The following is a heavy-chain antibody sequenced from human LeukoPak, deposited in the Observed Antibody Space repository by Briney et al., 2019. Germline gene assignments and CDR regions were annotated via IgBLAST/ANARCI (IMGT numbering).Heavy chain of an antibody. Sequence: ASVKVSCKASGYTFTGYYMHWVRQAPGQGLEWMAWINPSSGDTNFAQKFQGWVTMTRDTSISTVYMELSRLRSDDTAVFFCARGYYDSSDFEYFQHWGQGTLVTVSS. CDR2: INPSSGDT. V-gene: IGHV1-2*04. CDR3: ARGYYDSSDFEYFQH. D-gene: IGHD3-22*01. CDR1: GYTFTGYY. J-gene: IGHJ1*01.